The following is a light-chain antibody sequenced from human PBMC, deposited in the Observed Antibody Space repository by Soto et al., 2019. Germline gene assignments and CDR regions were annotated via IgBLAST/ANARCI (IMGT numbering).Light chain of an antibody. CDR2: GAS. J-gene: IGKJ4*01. CDR3: QQYNTWPLT. CDR1: QSVSTN. V-gene: IGKV3-15*01. Sequence: EIVMTQPPATPSVSPGERATLSCRASQSVSTNLAWYQQKPGQAPRLLIYGASTRATGIPARFSGSGSGTEFTLTISSLQSEDFAVYYCQQYNTWPLTFGGGTKVELK.